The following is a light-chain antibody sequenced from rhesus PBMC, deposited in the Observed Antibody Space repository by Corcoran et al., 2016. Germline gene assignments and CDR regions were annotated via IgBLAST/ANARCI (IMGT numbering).Light chain of an antibody. CDR2: GAS. V-gene: IGKV3-35*01. Sequence: EIVMTQSPGTLSLSPGERATLSCRASQSVTTKLAWYHQKPGQAPNLLIYGASNRATGIPDRFSGSGSGTDFILTISSLEPEDVGVYYCQQDYIWPLTFGGGTKVELK. CDR3: QQDYIWPLT. CDR1: QSVTTK. J-gene: IGKJ4*01.